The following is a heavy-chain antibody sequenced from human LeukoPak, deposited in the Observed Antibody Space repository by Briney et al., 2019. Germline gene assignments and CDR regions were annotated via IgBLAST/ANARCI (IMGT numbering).Heavy chain of an antibody. CDR1: GYTFSGYY. J-gene: IGHJ6*03. V-gene: IGHV1-2*02. CDR2: INPKNGGT. CDR3: YMDV. Sequence: ASVKVSCKASGYTFSGYYVNWVRQAPGQGLEWVGWINPKNGGTHFAQKFQGRVTMTRDTSISTAYYCTRSLDSSMAAYFYYYMDVWGEGTTITVSS. D-gene: IGHD2/OR15-2a*01.